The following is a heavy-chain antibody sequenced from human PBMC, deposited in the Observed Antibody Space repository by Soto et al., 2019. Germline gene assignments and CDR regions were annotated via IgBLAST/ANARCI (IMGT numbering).Heavy chain of an antibody. CDR3: TRNAFYYNSSGYHDGFDI. CDR1: GYTLSDYY. V-gene: IGHV1-2*02. CDR2: ISPKSGGT. J-gene: IGHJ3*02. Sequence: QVQLVQSGAEVQKPGASVKVSCKASGYTLSDYYVHWVRQAPGQGLEWMGWISPKSGGTNYAQKFQGRVTMTRDTSIFTAYMELSRLRSDDTAVYYCTRNAFYYNSSGYHDGFDIWGQGTLVTVSS. D-gene: IGHD3-22*01.